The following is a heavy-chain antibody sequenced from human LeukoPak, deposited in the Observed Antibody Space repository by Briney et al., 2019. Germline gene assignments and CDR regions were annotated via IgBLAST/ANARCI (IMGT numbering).Heavy chain of an antibody. CDR3: ARYSGSYYSFDY. CDR2: IYYSGST. Sequence: PSETLSLTCTVSGGSISSYYWSWIRQPPGKGLEWIGYIYYSGSTNYNPSLKSRVTISVDTSKNQFSLKLSSVTAADTAVYYCARYSGSYYSFDYWGQGTLVTVSS. J-gene: IGHJ4*02. CDR1: GGSISSYY. V-gene: IGHV4-59*12. D-gene: IGHD1-26*01.